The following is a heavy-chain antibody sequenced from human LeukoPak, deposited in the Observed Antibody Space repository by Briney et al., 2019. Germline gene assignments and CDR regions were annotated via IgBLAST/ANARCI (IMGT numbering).Heavy chain of an antibody. CDR3: ASSIAAFFDY. CDR2: IYTSGST. CDR1: VGSISSGSYY. J-gene: IGHJ4*02. Sequence: PLETLSLTCTVSVGSISSGSYYWSWIRQPAGKGLEWIGRIYTSGSTNYNPSLKSRVTISVDTSKNQFSLKLSSVTAADTAVYYCASSIAAFFDYWGQGTLVTVSS. V-gene: IGHV4-61*02. D-gene: IGHD6-6*01.